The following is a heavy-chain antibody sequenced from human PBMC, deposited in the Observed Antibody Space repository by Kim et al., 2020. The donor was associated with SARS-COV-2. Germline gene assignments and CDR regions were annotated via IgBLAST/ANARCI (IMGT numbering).Heavy chain of an antibody. V-gene: IGHV7-4-1*02. CDR3: ARDRSWGGNYDSSGYYPSPYNWFDP. J-gene: IGHJ5*02. D-gene: IGHD3-22*01. CDR1: GYTFTNNA. CDR2: INTNTGNP. Sequence: ASVKVSCKASGYTFTNNAMNWVRQAPGQGLEWVGWINTNTGNPTYAQGFPGRFVFSLDTSVSTAYLQISSLKVEDTAVYYCARDRSWGGNYDSSGYYPSPYNWFDPWGQGTLVTVSS.